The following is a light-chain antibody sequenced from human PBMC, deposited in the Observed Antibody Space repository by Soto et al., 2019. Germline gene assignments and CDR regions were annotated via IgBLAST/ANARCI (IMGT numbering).Light chain of an antibody. V-gene: IGKV3-20*01. Sequence: EIVLTQSPGTLSLSPGERATLSCRASQSVSSNYFAWYQQKPGRAPRLLIYGASSRATGIPDRFSGSGSGTDFTLTISRLEPEDFAVYYCQQYGSSLSITFGQGTRLEIK. CDR3: QQYGSSLSIT. J-gene: IGKJ5*01. CDR1: QSVSSNY. CDR2: GAS.